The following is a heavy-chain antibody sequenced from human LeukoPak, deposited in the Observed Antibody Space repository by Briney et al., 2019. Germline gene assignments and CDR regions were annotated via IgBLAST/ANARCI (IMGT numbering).Heavy chain of an antibody. CDR3: ARTVEGQLPGYWTGRYIVYYYYLDV. Sequence: GGSLRLSCAASGFTFSSYAMTWVRQAPGKGLEWVSSFSFNGESTYYADSAKGRFTISRDNSKNTLYLQMNSLRAEDTAVYYCARTVEGQLPGYWTGRYIVYYYYLDVWGKGSTVTVSS. J-gene: IGHJ6*03. V-gene: IGHV3-23*01. CDR1: GFTFSSYA. D-gene: IGHD3/OR15-3a*01. CDR2: FSFNGEST.